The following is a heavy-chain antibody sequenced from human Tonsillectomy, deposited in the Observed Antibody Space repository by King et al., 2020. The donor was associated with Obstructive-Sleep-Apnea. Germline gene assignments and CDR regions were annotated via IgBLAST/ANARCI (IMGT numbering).Heavy chain of an antibody. J-gene: IGHJ4*02. CDR3: ARDASPTYYYDSSGYYTPSPQYYFDY. CDR2: ISSSSSYT. V-gene: IGHV3-11*06. D-gene: IGHD3-22*01. Sequence: VQLVESGGGLVKPGGSLRLSCAASGFTFSDYYMSWIRQAPGKGLEWVSYISSSSSYTNYADSVKGRFTISRDNAKNSLYLQMNSLRAEDTAGYYCARDASPTYYYDSSGYYTPSPQYYFDYWGQGTLVTVSS. CDR1: GFTFSDYY.